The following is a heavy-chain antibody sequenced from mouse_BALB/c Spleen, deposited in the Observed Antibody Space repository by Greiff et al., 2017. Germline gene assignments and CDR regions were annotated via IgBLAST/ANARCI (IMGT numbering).Heavy chain of an antibody. V-gene: IGHV2-9*02. CDR1: GFSLTSYG. CDR3: ARDYGKHAMDY. D-gene: IGHD2-1*01. Sequence: VKLVESGPGLVAPSQSLSITCTVSGFSLTSYGVHWVRQPPGKGLEWLGVIWAGGSTNYNSALMSRLSISKDNSKSQVFLKMNSLQTDDTAMYYCARDYGKHAMDYWGQGTSVTVSS. CDR2: IWAGGST. J-gene: IGHJ4*01.